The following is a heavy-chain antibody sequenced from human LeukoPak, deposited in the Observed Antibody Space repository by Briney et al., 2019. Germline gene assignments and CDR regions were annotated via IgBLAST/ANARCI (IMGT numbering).Heavy chain of an antibody. J-gene: IGHJ4*02. CDR2: IKSKTDGGTT. Sequence: PGGSLRLSCAASGFTFSNAWMSWVRQAPGKGLEWVGRIKSKTDGGTTDYAAPVKGRFTIPRDDSKNTLYLQMNSLKTEDTAVYYCTTDSDNWNDFDYWGQGTLVTVSS. V-gene: IGHV3-15*01. CDR1: GFTFSNAW. D-gene: IGHD1-1*01. CDR3: TTDSDNWNDFDY.